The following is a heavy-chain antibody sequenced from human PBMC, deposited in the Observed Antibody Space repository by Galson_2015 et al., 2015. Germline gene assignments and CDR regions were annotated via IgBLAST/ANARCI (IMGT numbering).Heavy chain of an antibody. CDR2: IYPGDSDT. CDR3: SRPARLLRAFDI. Sequence: SGAEVRKTGESLKISCKGSGYSFTSYWIGWVRQMPGKGLEWMGIIYPGDSDTRYSPSFQGQITISADKSISTAYLQWSSLKASDTAMYYCSRPARLLRAFDIWGQGTMVTVSS. D-gene: IGHD3-22*01. CDR1: GYSFTSYW. J-gene: IGHJ3*02. V-gene: IGHV5-51*01.